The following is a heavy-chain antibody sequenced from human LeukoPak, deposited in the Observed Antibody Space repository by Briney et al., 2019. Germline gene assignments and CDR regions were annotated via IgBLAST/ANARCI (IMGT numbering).Heavy chain of an antibody. V-gene: IGHV4-59*08. J-gene: IGHJ4*02. CDR3: ATQNGVVVAVYFDY. CDR1: GGSISSYY. CDR2: IYYSGST. D-gene: IGHD2-15*01. Sequence: PSETLSLTCTVSGGSISSYYWSWIRQPPGKGLEWIGYIYYSGSTNYNPSLKSRVTISVETSKNQFSLKLSSVPAADTAVYYCATQNGVVVAVYFDYWGQGTLVTVSS.